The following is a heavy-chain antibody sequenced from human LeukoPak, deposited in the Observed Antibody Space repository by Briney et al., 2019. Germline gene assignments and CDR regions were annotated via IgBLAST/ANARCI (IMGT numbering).Heavy chain of an antibody. CDR3: AKDRGWLQIGYYFDY. CDR2: ISYDGSNK. CDR1: GFTFSSYG. D-gene: IGHD5-24*01. J-gene: IGHJ4*02. V-gene: IGHV3-30*18. Sequence: GRSLRLSCAASGFTFSSYGMHWVRQAPGKGLEWVAVISYDGSNKYYADSVKGRFTISRDNSKNTLYPQMNSLRAEDTAVYYCAKDRGWLQIGYYFDYWGQGTLVTVSS.